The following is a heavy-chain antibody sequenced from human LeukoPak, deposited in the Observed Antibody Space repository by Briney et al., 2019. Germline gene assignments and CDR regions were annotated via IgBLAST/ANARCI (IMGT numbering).Heavy chain of an antibody. D-gene: IGHD3-16*01. CDR3: AKDWGPADWFDP. J-gene: IGHJ5*02. CDR2: IKPDGSEE. CDR1: GFTFSNYW. Sequence: AGGSLRLSCAGSGFTFSNYWMNWVRQAPGKGLEWVANIKPDGSEEHYVDSVRGRFTISRDNAKNSVYLQMSSLRAEDTAIYYCAKDWGPADWFDPWGQGTLVTVSS. V-gene: IGHV3-7*01.